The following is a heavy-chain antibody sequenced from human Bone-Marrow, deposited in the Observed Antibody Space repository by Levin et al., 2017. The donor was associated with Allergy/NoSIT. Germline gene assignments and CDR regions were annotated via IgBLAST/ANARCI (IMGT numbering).Heavy chain of an antibody. J-gene: IGHJ4*02. CDR2: IYFDGST. Sequence: ASVKVSCAASGFTVSSNYMNWVRQAPGKGLEWVSVIYFDGSTYYTESVKGRFTISRDNSKNTVYLQMNSLRAEDTAVYFCVRYSNRYFAYWGEGTLVTVSS. D-gene: IGHD4-11*01. CDR1: GFTVSSNY. CDR3: VRYSNRYFAY. V-gene: IGHV3-53*01.